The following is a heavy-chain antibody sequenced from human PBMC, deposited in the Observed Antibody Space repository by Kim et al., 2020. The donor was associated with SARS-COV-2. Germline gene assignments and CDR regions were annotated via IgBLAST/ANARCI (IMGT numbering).Heavy chain of an antibody. CDR1: GFTFSSCA. CDR2: IWSDGSNK. CDR3: ANSFTASALLDY. J-gene: IGHJ4*02. Sequence: GGSLRLSFAASGFTFSSCAMHWARQAPGKGLEWLAVIWSDGSNKYYADSVKGRFTISRDNSKNTLYLQMNSLRAEDTAVYYCANSFTASALLDYWGQGTLVTVSS. V-gene: IGHV3-33*06.